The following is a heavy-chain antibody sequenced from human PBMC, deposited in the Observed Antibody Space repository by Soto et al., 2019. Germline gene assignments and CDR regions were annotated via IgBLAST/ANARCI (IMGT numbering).Heavy chain of an antibody. D-gene: IGHD1-26*01. Sequence: PSETLSLTVTVSCGSISSGDYCWSLIRQPPGKGLELIGYIYYSGSTYYNPSLKSRVTISVDTSKNQFSLKLSSVTAADTAVYYCAREGGPHRPFDPWGQGTLVTVSS. CDR2: IYYSGST. CDR1: CGSISSGDYC. CDR3: AREGGPHRPFDP. V-gene: IGHV4-30-4*01. J-gene: IGHJ5*02.